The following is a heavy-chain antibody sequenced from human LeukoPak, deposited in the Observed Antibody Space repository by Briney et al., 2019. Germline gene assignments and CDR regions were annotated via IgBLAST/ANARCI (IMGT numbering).Heavy chain of an antibody. CDR3: ARDPERYFDWLLRNSVIDY. J-gene: IGHJ4*02. Sequence: GGSLRLSCAASGFTISSYAMHWVRQAPGKGLEWVAVISYDGSNKYYADSVKGRFTISRDNSKNTLYLQMNSLRAEDTAVYYCARDPERYFDWLLRNSVIDYWGQGTLVTVSS. CDR2: ISYDGSNK. CDR1: GFTISSYA. V-gene: IGHV3-30*04. D-gene: IGHD3-9*01.